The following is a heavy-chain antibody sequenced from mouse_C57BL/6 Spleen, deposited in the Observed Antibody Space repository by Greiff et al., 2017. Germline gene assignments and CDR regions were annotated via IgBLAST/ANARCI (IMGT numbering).Heavy chain of an antibody. D-gene: IGHD2-2*01. CDR2: IEPSDSYT. CDR1: GYTFTSYW. V-gene: IGHV1-69*01. J-gene: IGHJ2*01. Sequence: VQLQQPGAELVMPGASVKLSCKASGYTFTSYWMHWVKQRPGQGLEWIGEIEPSDSYTNYNQKFKGKSTLTVDKSSSTAYMQLSSLTSEDSAGYYCARGGYGFDYWGQGTTLTVSS. CDR3: ARGGYGFDY.